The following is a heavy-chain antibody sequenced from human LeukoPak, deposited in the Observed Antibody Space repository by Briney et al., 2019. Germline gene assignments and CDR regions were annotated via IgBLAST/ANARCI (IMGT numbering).Heavy chain of an antibody. CDR3: ARRGRSWYINWFDP. J-gene: IGHJ5*02. CDR2: IYYSGST. D-gene: IGHD6-13*01. V-gene: IGHV4-39*01. Sequence: SETLSLSCTVSGGSFSNSSYYWGWLRQPPGKGLEWIGSIYYSGSTYYTPSLKRRVTISVDTSKNQFSLKLSSVTAADTAVYYCARRGRSWYINWFDPWGQGTLVTVSS. CDR1: GGSFSNSSYY.